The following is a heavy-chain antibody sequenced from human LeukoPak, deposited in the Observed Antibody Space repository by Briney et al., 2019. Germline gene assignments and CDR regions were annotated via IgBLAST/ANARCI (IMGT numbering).Heavy chain of an antibody. CDR1: GFTFSDYY. Sequence: GGSLRLSCAASGFTFSDYYMSWIRRAPGKGLEWVSYISSSGSTIYYADSVKGRFTISRDNAKNSLYLQMSSLRAEDTAVYYCGRNPVVVVAATSYYCCMDVWGEGTTVTVSS. CDR2: ISSSGSTI. V-gene: IGHV3-11*01. J-gene: IGHJ6*04. D-gene: IGHD2-15*01. CDR3: GRNPVVVVAATSYYCCMDV.